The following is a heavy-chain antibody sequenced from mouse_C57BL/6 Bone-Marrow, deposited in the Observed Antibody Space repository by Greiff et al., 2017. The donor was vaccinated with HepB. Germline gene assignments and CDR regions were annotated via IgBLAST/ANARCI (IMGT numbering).Heavy chain of an antibody. CDR3: ASPHYYGSWAWFAY. D-gene: IGHD1-1*01. CDR1: GYTFTSYW. CDR2: IHPNSGST. V-gene: IGHV1-64*01. J-gene: IGHJ3*01. Sequence: QVQLQQPGAELVKPGASVKLSCKASGYTFTSYWMHWVKQRPGQGLEWIGMIHPNSGSTNYNEKFKSKATLTVDKSSSTAYMQLSSLTSEDSAVYYCASPHYYGSWAWFAYWGQGTLVTVSA.